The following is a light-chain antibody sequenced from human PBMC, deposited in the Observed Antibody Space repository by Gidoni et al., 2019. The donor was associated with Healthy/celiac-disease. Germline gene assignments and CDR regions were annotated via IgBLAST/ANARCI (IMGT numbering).Light chain of an antibody. CDR3: QQYNSYWT. Sequence: DLQMTQSPSTLSASVADRVTITCRASQSISSWLAWYQQKPGKASKLLIYKASSLESGVPSRFSGSGSGTEFTLTISSLQPDDFATYYCQQYNSYWTFGQXTKVEIK. J-gene: IGKJ1*01. V-gene: IGKV1-5*03. CDR1: QSISSW. CDR2: KAS.